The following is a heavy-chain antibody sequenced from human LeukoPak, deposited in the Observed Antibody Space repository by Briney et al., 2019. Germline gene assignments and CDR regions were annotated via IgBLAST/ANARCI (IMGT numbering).Heavy chain of an antibody. D-gene: IGHD6-19*01. Sequence: PGGSLRLSCAASGFTFSSYEMHWVRQAPGKGLEWISYISSSGSTIHYADSVKGRFTISRDNAKNSLYLQMNSLRAEDTTVYYCARDRSGSSGDFDMWGHGTMVTVSS. CDR1: GFTFSSYE. V-gene: IGHV3-48*03. CDR3: ARDRSGSSGDFDM. CDR2: ISSSGSTI. J-gene: IGHJ3*02.